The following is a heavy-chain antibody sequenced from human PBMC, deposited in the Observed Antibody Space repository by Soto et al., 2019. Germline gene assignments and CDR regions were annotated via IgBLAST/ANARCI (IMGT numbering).Heavy chain of an antibody. CDR3: AKSSRKHDYGDYGVLMAYYYGMDV. J-gene: IGHJ6*02. Sequence: VQLLESGGGLVQPGGSLRLSCAASGFTFSSYAMSWVRQAPGKGLEWVSAISGSGGSTYYADSVKGRFTISRDNSKNTLYLQMNSLRAEDTAVYYCAKSSRKHDYGDYGVLMAYYYGMDVWGQGTTVTVSS. CDR2: ISGSGGST. V-gene: IGHV3-23*01. D-gene: IGHD4-17*01. CDR1: GFTFSSYA.